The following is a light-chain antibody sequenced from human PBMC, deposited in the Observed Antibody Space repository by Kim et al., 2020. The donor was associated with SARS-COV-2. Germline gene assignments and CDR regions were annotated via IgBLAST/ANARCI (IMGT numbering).Light chain of an antibody. J-gene: IGKJ1*01. CDR3: LQHNTYPRT. CDR2: AAS. CDR1: QAIGNS. Sequence: AAVGARVTITCRATQAIGNSLAWFQQKPGKVPKRLIFAASNLESGVPSRFSGSGSGTEFTLTINSLHPEDFATYYCLQHNTYPRTFGQGTKVDIK. V-gene: IGKV1-17*03.